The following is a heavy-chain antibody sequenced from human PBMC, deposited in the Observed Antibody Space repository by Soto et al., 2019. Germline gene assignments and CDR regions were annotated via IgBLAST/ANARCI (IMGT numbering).Heavy chain of an antibody. D-gene: IGHD6-13*01. CDR2: INHSGST. CDR3: ARVRLAFIAAAGVGWFDP. V-gene: IGHV4-34*01. Sequence: LSLTCAVYGGSFSGYYWSWIRQPPGKGLEWIGEINHSGSTNYNPSLKSRVTISVDTSKNQFSLKLSSVTAADTAVYYCARVRLAFIAAAGVGWFDPWGQGTLVTV. CDR1: GGSFSGYY. J-gene: IGHJ5*02.